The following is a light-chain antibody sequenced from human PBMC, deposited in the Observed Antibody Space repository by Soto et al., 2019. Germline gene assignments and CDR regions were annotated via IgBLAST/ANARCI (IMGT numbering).Light chain of an antibody. V-gene: IGKV3-20*01. CDR1: QSVSSNY. Sequence: EFVLAQSPDTLSLSPGERATLSCRASQSVSSNYLAWYQQKPGQAPRLLIYDASSRATGIPDRFSGSGSGTDFTLTVSRLEPEYFAVYYCQQYGASPWTFGQGTKLDIK. CDR2: DAS. CDR3: QQYGASPWT. J-gene: IGKJ1*01.